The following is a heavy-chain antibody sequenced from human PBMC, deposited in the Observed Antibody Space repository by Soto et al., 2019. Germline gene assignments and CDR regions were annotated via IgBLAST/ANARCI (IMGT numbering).Heavy chain of an antibody. CDR2: INHSGSA. D-gene: IGHD6-19*01. CDR3: ARDPYSSGWYARYYYYGMDV. V-gene: IGHV4-34*01. Sequence: SETLSLTCAVYGGSFSGYYWSWIRQPPGKGLEWIGEINHSGSANYNPSLKSRVTISVDTSKNRFSLKLSSVTAADTAVYYCARDPYSSGWYARYYYYGMDVWGQGTKVTVSS. CDR1: GGSFSGYY. J-gene: IGHJ6*02.